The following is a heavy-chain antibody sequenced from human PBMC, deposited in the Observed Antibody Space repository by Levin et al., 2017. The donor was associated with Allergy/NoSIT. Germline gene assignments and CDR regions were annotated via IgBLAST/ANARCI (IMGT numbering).Heavy chain of an antibody. CDR2: ISGSGDNT. CDR1: DFTFSDYA. V-gene: IGHV3-23*01. D-gene: IGHD3-16*01. Sequence: SCVANDFTFSDYAMSWVRQAPGKGLEWLSVISGSGDNTYYADSAKGRFVISRDNSKNTVFVQLNSLRVEDTAVYYCAKDWRQRSRTPFGKHYGLDVWGQGTTVIVSS. CDR3: AKDWRQRSRTPFGKHYGLDV. J-gene: IGHJ6*02.